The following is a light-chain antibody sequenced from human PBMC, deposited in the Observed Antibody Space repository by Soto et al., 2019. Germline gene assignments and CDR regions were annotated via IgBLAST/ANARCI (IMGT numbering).Light chain of an antibody. CDR3: QQYGSSLWT. V-gene: IGKV3-20*01. CDR1: QSVSSSY. J-gene: IGKJ1*01. Sequence: EIVLTQSPGTLSLSPGERATLSCRASQSVSSSYLAWYQQKPGQAPRLLIYGESSRATGIPDRFSGSGSGTDFTLTISRLEPEDFAVYYCQQYGSSLWTFGQGTKVDIK. CDR2: GES.